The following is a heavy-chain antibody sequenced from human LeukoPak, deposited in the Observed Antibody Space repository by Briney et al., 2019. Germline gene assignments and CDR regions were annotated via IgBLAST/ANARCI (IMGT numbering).Heavy chain of an antibody. D-gene: IGHD1-14*01. CDR3: AREAETEALGY. J-gene: IGHJ4*02. V-gene: IGHV3-74*01. CDR2: INSDGSST. CDR1: GFTFSSYW. Sequence: PGGSLRLSCAASGFTFSSYWMHWVRQAPGKGLVWVSRINSDGSSTSYADSVKGRFNISRDNAKNTLYLQMNSLRAEDTAVYYCAREAETEALGYWGQGTLVTVSS.